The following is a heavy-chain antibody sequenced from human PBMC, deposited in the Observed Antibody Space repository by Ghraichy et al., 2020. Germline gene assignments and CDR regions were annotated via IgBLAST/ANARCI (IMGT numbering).Heavy chain of an antibody. D-gene: IGHD6-13*01. J-gene: IGHJ4*02. V-gene: IGHV3-72*01. CDR1: GFTFSDHY. CDR2: IRDKPNSYST. CDR3: ARRNGYSSSWTFDY. Sequence: GGSLRLSCAASGFTFSDHYMDWVRQAPGKGLEWVGRIRDKPNSYSTEYATSVRGRFTISRDDSKNSLYLQMNSLKAEDTAVYYFARRNGYSSSWTFDYWGLGTLVTVSS.